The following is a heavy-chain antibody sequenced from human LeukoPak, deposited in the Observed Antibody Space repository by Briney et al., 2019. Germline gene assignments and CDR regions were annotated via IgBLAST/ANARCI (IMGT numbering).Heavy chain of an antibody. D-gene: IGHD3-10*02. CDR3: AELGITMIGGV. CDR1: GFTFSSYW. Sequence: QPGGSLRLSCAASGFTFSSYWMHWVRQAPGKGLVWVSRINSDGSSTSYADSVKGRFTISRDNAKNTLYLQMNGLRAEDTAVYYCAELGITMIGGVWGKGTTVTISS. CDR2: INSDGSST. J-gene: IGHJ6*04. V-gene: IGHV3-74*01.